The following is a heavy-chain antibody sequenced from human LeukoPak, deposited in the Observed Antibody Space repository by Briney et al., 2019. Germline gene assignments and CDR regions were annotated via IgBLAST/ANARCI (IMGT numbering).Heavy chain of an antibody. J-gene: IGHJ4*02. CDR3: AGSVEYSSSAAGDY. V-gene: IGHV3-21*01. D-gene: IGHD6-6*01. Sequence: PGGSLRLSCAASGFTFSSYSMNWVRQAPGKGLEWVSSISSSSSYIYYADSVKGRFTISRDNAKNSLNLQMNSLRAEDTAVCYCAGSVEYSSSAAGDYWGQGTLVTVSS. CDR2: ISSSSSYI. CDR1: GFTFSSYS.